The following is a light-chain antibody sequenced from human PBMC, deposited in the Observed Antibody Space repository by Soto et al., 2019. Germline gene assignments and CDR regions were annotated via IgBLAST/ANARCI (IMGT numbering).Light chain of an antibody. CDR3: QQYGSSLFT. V-gene: IGKV3-20*01. J-gene: IGKJ3*01. CDR2: GAS. Sequence: EIVLTQSPGTLSLSPGERATLSCRASQSVSSSRLAWYQQKLGQAPRLLIYGASNRAAGIPDRFSGSGSGTDFTLTISRLEPEDFAVYYCQQYGSSLFTFGPGTKADIK. CDR1: QSVSSSR.